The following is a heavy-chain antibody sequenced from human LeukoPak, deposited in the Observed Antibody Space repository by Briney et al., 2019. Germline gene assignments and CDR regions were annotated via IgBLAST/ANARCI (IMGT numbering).Heavy chain of an antibody. CDR1: GFTFSSYG. CDR2: ISYDGSNK. CDR3: ATASYDSSGYPLWG. Sequence: GGSLRLSCAASGFTFSSYGMHWLRQARGKGLEWVAVISYDGSNKYYADSVKSRFTISRDNSKNTLYLQMNSLRAEDTAVYYWATASYDSSGYPLWGWDQGTLVTVS. D-gene: IGHD3-22*01. J-gene: IGHJ4*02. V-gene: IGHV3-30*03.